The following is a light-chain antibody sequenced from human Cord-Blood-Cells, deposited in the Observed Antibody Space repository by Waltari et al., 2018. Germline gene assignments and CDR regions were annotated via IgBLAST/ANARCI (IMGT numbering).Light chain of an antibody. V-gene: IGKV3-15*01. J-gene: IGKJ1*01. Sequence: EIVMTQTPATLSVSPGERATLSCRASQSVSSNLAWYQQKPGQAPRLLSYGASTRATGIPARFSGSGSGTEFTLTISSLQSEDFAVYSCQQYNNWPTFGQGTKVEIK. CDR2: GAS. CDR1: QSVSSN. CDR3: QQYNNWPT.